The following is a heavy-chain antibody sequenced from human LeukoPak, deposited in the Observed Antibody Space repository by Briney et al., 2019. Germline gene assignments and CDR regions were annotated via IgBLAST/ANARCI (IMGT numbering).Heavy chain of an antibody. Sequence: PGGSLGLSCAASGFTFDDYGMTWVRQAPGKGLEWVSGINWNGGSTGYADSVKGRFTISRDNAKNSLYLQMNSQRAEDTALYYCASLVVPAAHDAFDIWGQGTMVTVSS. CDR1: GFTFDDYG. V-gene: IGHV3-20*04. CDR3: ASLVVPAAHDAFDI. CDR2: INWNGGST. D-gene: IGHD2-2*01. J-gene: IGHJ3*02.